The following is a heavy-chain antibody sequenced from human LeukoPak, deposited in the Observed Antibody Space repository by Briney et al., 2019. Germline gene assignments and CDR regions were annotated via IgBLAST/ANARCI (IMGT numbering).Heavy chain of an antibody. CDR2: IYSGGST. CDR3: ARDGRGDLTWIQLWSPFDY. D-gene: IGHD5-18*01. Sequence: GGSLRLSCAASGCTVSSNYMSWVRQAPGKGLEWVSVIYSGGSTYYADSVKGRFTISRDNSKNTLYLQMNSLRGEDTAVYYCARDGRGDLTWIQLWSPFDYWGQGTLVTVSS. CDR1: GCTVSSNY. J-gene: IGHJ4*02. V-gene: IGHV3-66*02.